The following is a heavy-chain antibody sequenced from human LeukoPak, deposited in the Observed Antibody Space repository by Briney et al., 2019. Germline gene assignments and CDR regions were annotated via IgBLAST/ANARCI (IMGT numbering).Heavy chain of an antibody. CDR2: IYHSGST. D-gene: IGHD4-23*01. J-gene: IGHJ4*02. CDR3: ARVTPYYGGNPPDFDY. Sequence: PSETLSLTCTVSGGSISSSSYYWGWIRQPPGKGLEWIGSIYHSGSTYYNPSLKSRVTISVDTSKNQFSLKLSSVTAADTAVYYCARVTPYYGGNPPDFDYWGQGTLVTVSS. V-gene: IGHV4-39*07. CDR1: GGSISSSSYY.